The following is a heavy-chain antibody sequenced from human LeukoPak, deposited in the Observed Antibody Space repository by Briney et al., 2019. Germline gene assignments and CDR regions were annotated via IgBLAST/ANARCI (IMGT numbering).Heavy chain of an antibody. CDR2: ISSSNGTI. CDR3: ARDQSDYYGSGSYSEGSY. D-gene: IGHD3-10*01. J-gene: IGHJ4*02. CDR1: GFTFSTYS. V-gene: IGHV3-48*02. Sequence: PGGSLRLSCAASGFTFSTYSMKWVRQAPGKGLEWVSYISSSNGTIYYADSVKGRFTISRDNAKNSLYLQMNGLRDEDTAVYHCARDQSDYYGSGSYSEGSYWGQGTLVTVSS.